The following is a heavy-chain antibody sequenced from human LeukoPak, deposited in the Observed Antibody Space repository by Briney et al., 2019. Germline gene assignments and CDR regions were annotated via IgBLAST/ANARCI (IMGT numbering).Heavy chain of an antibody. CDR2: IYSGGST. Sequence: GGSLRLSCAASRFLVSSNYMSWVRQAPGKGLEWVSVIYSGGSTYYADSVKGRFTISRDNSKNTLYLQMNSLRAEDTAVYYCARDPAGYSSGWYYFDYWGQGTLVTVSS. V-gene: IGHV3-66*01. CDR3: ARDPAGYSSGWYYFDY. D-gene: IGHD6-19*01. CDR1: RFLVSSNY. J-gene: IGHJ4*02.